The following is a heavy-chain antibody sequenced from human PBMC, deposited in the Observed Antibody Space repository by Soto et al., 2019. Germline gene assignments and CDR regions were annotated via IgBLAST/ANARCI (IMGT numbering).Heavy chain of an antibody. Sequence: QVQLVESGGGVVQPGRSLRLSCAASGFTFSSYAMHWVRQAPGKGLEWVAVISYDGSNKYYADSVKGRFTISRDNSKNTLKRQMNSLRAEDTAVYYCARGDAWELLRGAFDYWGQGTLVTVSS. J-gene: IGHJ4*02. D-gene: IGHD1-26*01. CDR2: ISYDGSNK. CDR3: ARGDAWELLRGAFDY. CDR1: GFTFSSYA. V-gene: IGHV3-30-3*01.